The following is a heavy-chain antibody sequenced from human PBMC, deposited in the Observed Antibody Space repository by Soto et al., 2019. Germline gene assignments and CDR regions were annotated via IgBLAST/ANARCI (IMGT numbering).Heavy chain of an antibody. J-gene: IGHJ6*03. CDR3: ARDGGSGKYYYYYMDV. D-gene: IGHD3-10*01. Sequence: GGSLRLSCAASGFTFSSYSMNWVRQAPGKGLEWVSSISSSSSYIYYADSVKGRFTISRDNAKNSLYLQMNSLRAEDTAVYYCARDGGSGKYYYYYMDVWGKGTTVTVSS. V-gene: IGHV3-21*01. CDR1: GFTFSSYS. CDR2: ISSSSSYI.